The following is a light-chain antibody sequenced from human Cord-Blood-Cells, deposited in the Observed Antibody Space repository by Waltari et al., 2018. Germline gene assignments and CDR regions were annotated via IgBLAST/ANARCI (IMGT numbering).Light chain of an antibody. CDR2: GAS. J-gene: IGKJ3*01. CDR1: QSVSSSY. CDR3: QQYGSSPPIT. V-gene: IGKV3-20*01. Sequence: EIVLTQYPGTLYLYPGERATLSCRASQSVSSSYLAWYQQKPGQAPRLLSYGASSRATGIPDRFSGSGSGTDFTLTISRLEPEDFAVYYCQQYGSSPPITFGPGTKVDIK.